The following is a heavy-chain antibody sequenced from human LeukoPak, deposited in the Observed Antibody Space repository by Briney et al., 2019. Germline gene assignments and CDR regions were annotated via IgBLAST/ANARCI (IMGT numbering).Heavy chain of an antibody. CDR2: INPNSGGT. V-gene: IGHV1-2*02. J-gene: IGHJ5*02. CDR1: GGTFSSYA. CDR3: ARGLEYSSGSRNWFDP. Sequence: VASVKVSCKASGGTFSSYAISWVRQAPGQGLEWMGWINPNSGGTNYAQKFQGRVTMTRDTSISTAYMELSRLRSDDTAVYYCARGLEYSSGSRNWFDPWGQGTLVTVSS. D-gene: IGHD6-19*01.